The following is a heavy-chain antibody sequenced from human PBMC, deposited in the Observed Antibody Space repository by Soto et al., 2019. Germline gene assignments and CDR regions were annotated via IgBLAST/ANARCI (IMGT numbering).Heavy chain of an antibody. D-gene: IGHD2-2*01. CDR3: ARERYCSSTSCFDY. CDR1: GGTFSSYT. J-gene: IGHJ4*02. Sequence: GASVKVSCKASGGTFSSYTISWVRQAPGQGLEWMGRIIPILGITSYAQKFQGRVTMTGDKSTSTAYMELSSLRSEDTAVYYCARERYCSSTSCFDYWGQGTLVTVSS. CDR2: IIPILGIT. V-gene: IGHV1-69*04.